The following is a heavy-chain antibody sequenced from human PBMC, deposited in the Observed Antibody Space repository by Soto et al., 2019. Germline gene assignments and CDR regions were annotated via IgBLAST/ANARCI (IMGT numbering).Heavy chain of an antibody. CDR2: INAGNGNT. CDR1: GYTFTSYA. Sequence: ASVKVSCKASGYTFTSYAMHWVRQAPGQRLEWMGWINAGNGNTKYSQKFQGRVTITRDTSASTAYMELSSLRSEDTAVYYCARQYSSGWYALSWFDPWGQGTLVTVSS. J-gene: IGHJ5*02. CDR3: ARQYSSGWYALSWFDP. V-gene: IGHV1-3*01. D-gene: IGHD6-19*01.